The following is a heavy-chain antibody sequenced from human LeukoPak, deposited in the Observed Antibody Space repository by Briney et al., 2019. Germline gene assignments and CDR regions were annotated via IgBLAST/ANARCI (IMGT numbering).Heavy chain of an antibody. CDR1: GFTFSSYS. D-gene: IGHD2-15*01. CDR2: ISSSSSYI. Sequence: GGSLRLSCAASGFTFSSYSMNWVRQAPGKGLEWVSSISSSSSYIYYADSVKGRFTISRDNAKNSLYLQMNSLRAEDTALYYCARRYCSGGSCHSDYWGQGTLVTVSS. J-gene: IGHJ4*02. CDR3: ARRYCSGGSCHSDY. V-gene: IGHV3-21*01.